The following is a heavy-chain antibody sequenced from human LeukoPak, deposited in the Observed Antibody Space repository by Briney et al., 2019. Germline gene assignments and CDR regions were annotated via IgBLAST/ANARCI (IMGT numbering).Heavy chain of an antibody. CDR3: AKDFSVYYYDSRVLDY. D-gene: IGHD3-22*01. CDR2: INQDGSEK. Sequence: GGSLRLSCAASGFTFSSYWMSWVRQAPGKGLEWVANINQDGSEKYYVDSVKGRFTISRDNSKKTLYLQMNSLRPEDTAVYYCAKDFSVYYYDSRVLDYWGQGTLVTVSS. CDR1: GFTFSSYW. J-gene: IGHJ4*02. V-gene: IGHV3-7*01.